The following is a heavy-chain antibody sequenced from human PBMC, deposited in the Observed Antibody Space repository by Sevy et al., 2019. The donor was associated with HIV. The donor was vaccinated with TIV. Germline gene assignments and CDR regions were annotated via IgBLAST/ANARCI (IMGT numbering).Heavy chain of an antibody. J-gene: IGHJ4*02. CDR3: AKEHISGYY. V-gene: IGHV3-23*01. Sequence: GGSLRLSCAASGFTFISYAMSWVRQAPGKGRECVSAISPSGGCTYYADSVKGQFTISRDNAKNTVYLQMNSLRAEDTALYYCAKEHISGYYWGQGTLVTVSS. CDR2: ISPSGGCT. D-gene: IGHD5-12*01. CDR1: GFTFISYA.